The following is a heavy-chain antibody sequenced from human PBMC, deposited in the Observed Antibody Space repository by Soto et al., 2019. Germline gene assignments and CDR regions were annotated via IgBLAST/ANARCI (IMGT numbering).Heavy chain of an antibody. D-gene: IGHD7-27*01. Sequence: EVQLVESGGGLGQPGESLRLSCAASGFTVSSNYMSWVRQAPGRGLEWVSVIYISGGAYYTGSVKGRFTISRDTSKNTLYLQMNSLRAEDTAVYYCARITGDWFAFDIWGQGTKVTVSP. CDR3: ARITGDWFAFDI. CDR2: IYISGGA. V-gene: IGHV3-66*01. J-gene: IGHJ3*02. CDR1: GFTVSSNY.